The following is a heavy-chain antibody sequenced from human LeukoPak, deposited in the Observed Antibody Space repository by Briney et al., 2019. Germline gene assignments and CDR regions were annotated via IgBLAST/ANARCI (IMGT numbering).Heavy chain of an antibody. CDR3: ASPGEGGRLWDFDY. CDR1: GFTFSSYW. D-gene: IGHD2-21*01. CDR2: IKQDGSEK. J-gene: IGHJ4*02. V-gene: IGHV3-7*01. Sequence: GGSLRLSCAASGFTFSSYWVSWVRQAPGKGLEWVANIKQDGSEKYYVDSVKGRFTISRDNAENSLYLQMNSLRVEDTAVYYCASPGEGGRLWDFDYWGQGTLVTVSS.